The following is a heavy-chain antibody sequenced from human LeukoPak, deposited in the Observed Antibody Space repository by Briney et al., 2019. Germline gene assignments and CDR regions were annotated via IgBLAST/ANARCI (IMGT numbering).Heavy chain of an antibody. J-gene: IGHJ4*02. CDR2: IGTAGDT. V-gene: IGHV3-13*04. D-gene: IGHD3-22*01. Sequence: GSLRLSCAASGFTFSSYDMHWVRQATGKGLEWVSAIGTAGDTYYPGSVKGRFTISRENAKNSLYLQMNSLRAGDTAVYYCARVRKLYDSSGYYDNWGQGTLVSVSS. CDR3: ARVRKLYDSSGYYDN. CDR1: GFTFSSYD.